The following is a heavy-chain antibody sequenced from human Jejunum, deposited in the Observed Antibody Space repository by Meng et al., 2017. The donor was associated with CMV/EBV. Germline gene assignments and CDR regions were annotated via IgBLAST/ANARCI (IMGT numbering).Heavy chain of an antibody. CDR1: SFSFSTSN. CDR3: ARDRYVGDPAAFDF. J-gene: IGHJ3*01. V-gene: IGHV3-21*01. Sequence: SSFSFSTSNMNWVRQAPGKGLEWVASISSSGDYIYYGDSVEGRFTVSRDNARNSLYLQMNSLRPDDTGIYYCARDRYVGDPAAFDFWGQGTVVTVSS. D-gene: IGHD4-17*01. CDR2: ISSSGDYI.